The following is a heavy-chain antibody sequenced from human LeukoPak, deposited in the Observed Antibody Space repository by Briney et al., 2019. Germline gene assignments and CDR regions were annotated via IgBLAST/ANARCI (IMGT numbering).Heavy chain of an antibody. V-gene: IGHV3-48*03. CDR1: GFTVSSNY. Sequence: GGSLRLSCVASGFTVSSNYMNWVRQAPGEGLEWVSYISSSGSTIYYADSVKGRFTISRDNAKNSLYLQMNSLRAEDTAVYYCAELGITMIGGVWGKGTTVTISS. CDR2: ISSSGSTI. J-gene: IGHJ6*04. D-gene: IGHD3-10*02. CDR3: AELGITMIGGV.